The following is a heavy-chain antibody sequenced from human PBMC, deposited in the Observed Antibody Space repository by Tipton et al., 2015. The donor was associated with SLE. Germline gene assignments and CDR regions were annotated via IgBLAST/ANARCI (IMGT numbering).Heavy chain of an antibody. CDR2: ITWNGGSP. CDR1: GFTSSSYW. D-gene: IGHD6-19*01. CDR3: ARDRIAVAGTSMDV. V-gene: IGHV3-20*04. J-gene: IGHJ6*02. Sequence: SLRLSCAASGFTSSSYWMSWVRQVPGKGLEWVADITWNGGSPVYADSVKGRFTISRDNAKNSLYLEMNSLRAEDSALYYCARDRIAVAGTSMDVWGQGTTVTVSS.